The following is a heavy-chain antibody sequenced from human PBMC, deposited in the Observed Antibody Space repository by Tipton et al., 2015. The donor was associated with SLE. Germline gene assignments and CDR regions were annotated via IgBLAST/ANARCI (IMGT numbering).Heavy chain of an antibody. D-gene: IGHD3-16*01. J-gene: IGHJ2*01. V-gene: IGHV4-59*12. Sequence: TLSLTCSVSGGSISSFYWSWIRQAPGKGLEWTGTIHHSGITYYNPSLKSRVTISVDTSKNQFSLKLRSVTAADTALYYCARDGVRKGWWFFDLWGRGTLVTVSS. CDR3: ARDGVRKGWWFFDL. CDR2: IHHSGIT. CDR1: GGSISSFY.